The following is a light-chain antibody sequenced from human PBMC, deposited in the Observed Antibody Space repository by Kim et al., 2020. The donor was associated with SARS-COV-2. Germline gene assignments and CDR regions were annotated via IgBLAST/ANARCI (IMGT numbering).Light chain of an antibody. V-gene: IGKV3-20*01. CDR3: QQYDSSPLT. J-gene: IGKJ1*01. CDR2: GAS. CDR1: QSVGSNY. Sequence: SPGDSATLSCRASQSVGSNYLAWYQQKPGQAPRLLIFGASIRATNIPDRFRGSGSGTDFTLTISRLEPEDFAVYYCQQYDSSPLTFGQGTKVDIK.